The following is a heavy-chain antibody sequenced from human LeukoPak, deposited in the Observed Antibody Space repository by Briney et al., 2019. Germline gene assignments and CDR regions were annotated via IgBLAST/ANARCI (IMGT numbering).Heavy chain of an antibody. V-gene: IGHV1-18*01. CDR3: ARDRGPVWFGELLSPYYYYYMDV. Sequence: ASVKVSCKASGYTFTSYGISWVRRAPGQGLKGMGWISAYNGNTNYAQKLQGRVTMTTDTSTSTAYMELRSLRSDDTAVYYCARDRGPVWFGELLSPYYYYYMDVWGKGTTVTISS. CDR1: GYTFTSYG. CDR2: ISAYNGNT. D-gene: IGHD3-10*01. J-gene: IGHJ6*03.